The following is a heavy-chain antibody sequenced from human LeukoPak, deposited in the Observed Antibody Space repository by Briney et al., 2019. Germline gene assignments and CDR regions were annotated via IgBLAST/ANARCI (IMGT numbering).Heavy chain of an antibody. V-gene: IGHV4-59*06. Sequence: PSETPSLTCTVSGGSISSYYWSWIRQPPGKGLEWIGYIYYSGSTYYNPSLKSRVTISVDTSKNQFSLKLSSVTAADTAVYYCARDGSGSFYGMDVWGQGTTVTVSS. CDR3: ARDGSGSFYGMDV. J-gene: IGHJ6*02. CDR1: GGSISSYY. CDR2: IYYSGST. D-gene: IGHD3-10*01.